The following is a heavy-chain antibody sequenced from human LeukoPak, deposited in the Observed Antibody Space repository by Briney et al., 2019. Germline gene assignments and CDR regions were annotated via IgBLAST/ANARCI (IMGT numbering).Heavy chain of an antibody. CDR3: ARSYYDSSRLFDY. V-gene: IGHV4-34*01. Sequence: GSLRLSCAASGFTFSSYGMHWVRQAPGKGLEWIGEINHSGSTNYNPSLKSRVTISVDTSKNQFPLKLSSVTAADTAVYYCARSYYDSSRLFDYWGQGTLVTVSS. J-gene: IGHJ4*02. CDR1: GFTFSSYG. CDR2: INHSGST. D-gene: IGHD3-22*01.